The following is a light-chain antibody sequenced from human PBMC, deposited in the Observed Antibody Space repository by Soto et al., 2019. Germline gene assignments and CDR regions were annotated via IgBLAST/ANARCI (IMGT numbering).Light chain of an antibody. CDR1: SSNIGSTY. J-gene: IGLJ3*02. Sequence: QTVVTQPPSASGTPGQRVTISCSGSSSNIGSTYVYWYQQLPGTAPKLLIYRNNQRPSGVPYRVSGSKSGTSAALAISGLRSEDEADYYCAAWDDSLRAGVFGGGTKLTVL. CDR3: AAWDDSLRAGV. V-gene: IGLV1-47*01. CDR2: RNN.